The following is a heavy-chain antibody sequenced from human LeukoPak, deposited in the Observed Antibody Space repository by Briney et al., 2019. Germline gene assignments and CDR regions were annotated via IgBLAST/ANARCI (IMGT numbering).Heavy chain of an antibody. D-gene: IGHD6-6*01. CDR1: GSTFSSYA. J-gene: IGHJ4*02. Sequence: GRSLRLSCAASGSTFSSYAMSWVRQAPGKGLEWVSAISGSGGSTYYADSVKGRFTISRDNSKNTLYLQMNSLRAEDTAVYYCAKDKEASQYSSSSSAFDYWGRGTLVTVSS. CDR3: AKDKEASQYSSSSSAFDY. V-gene: IGHV3-23*01. CDR2: ISGSGGST.